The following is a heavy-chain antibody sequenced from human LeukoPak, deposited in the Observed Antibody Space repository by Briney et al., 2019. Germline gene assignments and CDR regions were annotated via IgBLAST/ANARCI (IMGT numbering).Heavy chain of an antibody. CDR2: IYYSGST. Sequence: SETLSLTCTVSGGSISSGDYYWSWIRQPPGKGLEWIVYIYYSGSTYYNPSLKSRVTISVDTSKNQFSLKLSSVTAADTAVYYCAIDQTGDYYDSSGYYSWFDPWGQGTLVTVSS. CDR3: AIDQTGDYYDSSGYYSWFDP. V-gene: IGHV4-30-4*01. J-gene: IGHJ5*02. CDR1: GGSISSGDYY. D-gene: IGHD3-22*01.